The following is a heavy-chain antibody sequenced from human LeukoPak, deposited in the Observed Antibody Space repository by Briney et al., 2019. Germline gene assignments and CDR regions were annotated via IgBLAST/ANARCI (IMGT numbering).Heavy chain of an antibody. D-gene: IGHD3-10*01. V-gene: IGHV3-30*02. Sequence: PGGSLRLSCAAYGFTFSSYGMTWVRQAPGKGREWVTFVRSDGSDKYYTDSVKGRFTFSRDNSKNTVYLQMNSLRPEDTAVYYCTRHEDRYYGSGSWEYYYMDVWGKGTTVTISS. CDR1: GFTFSSYG. CDR3: TRHEDRYYGSGSWEYYYMDV. CDR2: VRSDGSDK. J-gene: IGHJ6*03.